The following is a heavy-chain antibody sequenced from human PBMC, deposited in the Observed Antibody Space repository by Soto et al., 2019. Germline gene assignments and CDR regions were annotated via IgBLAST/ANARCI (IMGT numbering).Heavy chain of an antibody. CDR2: IFPSDSVT. J-gene: IGHJ4*02. CDR3: VRGMDRNSAGF. Sequence: GGSLKISRKASGYTFTNYLNGWGRQVPGEGLEWMGFIFPSDSVTRYSPSFQGQVTISVDKSVDTTYLQWGSLKASDTAMYYCVRGMDRNSAGFWGLGTMVTVSS. V-gene: IGHV5-51*01. CDR1: GYTFTNYL. D-gene: IGHD2-2*03.